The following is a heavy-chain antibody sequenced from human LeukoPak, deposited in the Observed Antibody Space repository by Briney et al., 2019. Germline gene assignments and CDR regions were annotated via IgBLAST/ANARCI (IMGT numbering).Heavy chain of an antibody. D-gene: IGHD3-16*01. V-gene: IGHV3-64*01. CDR2: ISNNGVNT. CDR1: GFPFSNYP. CDR3: ARGSSEGGDP. J-gene: IGHJ5*02. Sequence: TGGSLRLSCAAYGFPFSNYPMHWVRQAPGKGLECVSAISNNGVNTYYANSVKGRFTISRDNSKNTLYLQMGSLRAEDMAVYYCARGSSEGGDPWGQGALVTVSS.